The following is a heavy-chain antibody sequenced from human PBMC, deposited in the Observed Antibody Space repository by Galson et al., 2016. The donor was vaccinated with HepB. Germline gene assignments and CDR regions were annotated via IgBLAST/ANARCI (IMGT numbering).Heavy chain of an antibody. J-gene: IGHJ4*02. V-gene: IGHV3-30*18. CDR1: AFTFSTNG. CDR3: AKGRPDYYGSGSYAPLDY. CDR2: LSHDGSKK. D-gene: IGHD3-10*01. Sequence: SMRPPSAASAFTFSTNGMHGVRPAPGKGVEWVAVLSHDGSKKYSADSVRGRSTLSRDNSKNKLSLQMNSLGAEDTAVYYCAKGRPDYYGSGSYAPLDYWGQGTLVTVSS.